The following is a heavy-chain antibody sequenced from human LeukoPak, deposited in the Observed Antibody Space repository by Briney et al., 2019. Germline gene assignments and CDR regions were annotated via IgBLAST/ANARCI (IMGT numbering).Heavy chain of an antibody. D-gene: IGHD6-6*01. Sequence: ASVKVSCKASGGTFSSYAISWVRQAPGQGLEWMGGIIPIFGTANYAQKFQGRVTITADESTSTAYMELSSLRSEDTAVYYCASQHRSSSSPDYWGQGTLVTVSS. J-gene: IGHJ4*02. CDR2: IIPIFGTA. CDR1: GGTFSSYA. V-gene: IGHV1-69*13. CDR3: ASQHRSSSSPDY.